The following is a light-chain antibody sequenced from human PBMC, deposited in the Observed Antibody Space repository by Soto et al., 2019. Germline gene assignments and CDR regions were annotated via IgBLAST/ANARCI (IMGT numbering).Light chain of an antibody. V-gene: IGLV1-44*01. CDR1: NSNIGSNT. J-gene: IGLJ2*01. CDR3: AVWDDSLRGRV. Sequence: QSVLTQPPSASGTPGQRVTISCSGSNSNIGSNTVNWYQQFPGTAPRFLIYSDNQRPSGVPDRFSASKSGTSASLAISGLQSEDEADYYCAVWDDSLRGRVFGGGTKLTVL. CDR2: SDN.